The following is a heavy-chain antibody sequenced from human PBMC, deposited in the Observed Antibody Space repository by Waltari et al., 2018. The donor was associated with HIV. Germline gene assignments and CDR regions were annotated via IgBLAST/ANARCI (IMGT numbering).Heavy chain of an antibody. D-gene: IGHD6-13*01. CDR2: ISAYNGNT. Sequence: GQGLEWMGWISAYNGNTNYAQKLQGRVTMTTDTSTSTAYMELRSLRSDDTAVYYCARDRSSWSDAFDIWGQGTMVTVSS. J-gene: IGHJ3*02. V-gene: IGHV1-18*01. CDR3: ARDRSSWSDAFDI.